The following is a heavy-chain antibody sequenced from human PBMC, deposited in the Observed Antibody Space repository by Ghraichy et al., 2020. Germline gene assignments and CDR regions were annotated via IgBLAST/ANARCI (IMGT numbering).Heavy chain of an antibody. CDR1: GYTFTGYY. Sequence: ASVKVSCKASGYTFTGYYMHWVRQAPGQGLEWMGRINPNSGGTNYAQKFQGRVTMTRDTSISTAYMELSRLRSDDTAVYYCARDAHSSWGEDWFDPWGQGTLVTVSS. V-gene: IGHV1-2*06. J-gene: IGHJ5*02. D-gene: IGHD3-16*01. CDR2: INPNSGGT. CDR3: ARDAHSSWGEDWFDP.